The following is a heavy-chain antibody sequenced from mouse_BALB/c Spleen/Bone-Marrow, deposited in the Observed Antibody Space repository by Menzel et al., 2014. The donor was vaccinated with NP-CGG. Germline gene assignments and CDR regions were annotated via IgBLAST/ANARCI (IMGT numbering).Heavy chain of an antibody. CDR1: GCSFAGYT. CDR2: INPYNGGS. D-gene: IGHD1-1*01. Sequence: EVQLVESGPELVKPGASMKISCKASGCSFAGYTMNWVKQSHGKNLEWIGLINPYNGGSSYNQKFKGKATLTVDKSSSTAYMELLSLTSEDSAVYYCAREGYGSSYGFAYWGQGTLVTVSA. V-gene: IGHV1-31*01. CDR3: AREGYGSSYGFAY. J-gene: IGHJ3*01.